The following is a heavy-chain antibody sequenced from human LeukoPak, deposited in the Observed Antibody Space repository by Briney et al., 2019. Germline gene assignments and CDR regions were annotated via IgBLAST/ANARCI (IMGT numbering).Heavy chain of an antibody. D-gene: IGHD2-8*01. V-gene: IGHV1-18*01. CDR1: GYTFTSYG. J-gene: IGHJ6*02. CDR2: ISAYNGNT. Sequence: GASVKVSCKASGYTFTSYGISWVRQAPGQGLEWMGWISAYNGNTNYAQKLQGRVTMTTDTSTSTAYMELRSLRSDDTAVYYCARAPGYCTNGVCYTYYYGMDVWGQGTTVTVSS. CDR3: ARAPGYCTNGVCYTYYYGMDV.